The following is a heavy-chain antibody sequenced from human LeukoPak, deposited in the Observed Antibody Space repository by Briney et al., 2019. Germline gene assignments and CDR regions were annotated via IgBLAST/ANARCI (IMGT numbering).Heavy chain of an antibody. D-gene: IGHD4-11*01. V-gene: IGHV3-48*03. CDR2: ISSSAI. Sequence: GGSLRLSRAASGFPFSSYEMNWVRQAPGQGLEWVSYISSSAIYYADSVEGRFTISRDNAKNSLYLQMNSLRAEDTAVYYCARGHYSNHFDYWGQGTLVTVSS. CDR1: GFPFSSYE. CDR3: ARGHYSNHFDY. J-gene: IGHJ4*02.